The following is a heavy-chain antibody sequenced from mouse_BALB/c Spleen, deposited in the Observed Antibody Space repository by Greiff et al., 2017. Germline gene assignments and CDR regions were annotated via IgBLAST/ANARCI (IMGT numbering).Heavy chain of an antibody. CDR2: IYPGNVNT. J-gene: IGHJ2*01. Sequence: QVHVKQSGPELVKPGASVRISCKASGYTFTSYYIHWVKQRPGQGLEWIGWIYPGNVNTKYNEKFKGKATLTADKSSSTAYMQLSSLTSEDSAVYFCARGLTTATDYWGQGTTLTVSS. CDR1: GYTFTSYY. D-gene: IGHD1-2*01. CDR3: ARGLTTATDY. V-gene: IGHV1S56*01.